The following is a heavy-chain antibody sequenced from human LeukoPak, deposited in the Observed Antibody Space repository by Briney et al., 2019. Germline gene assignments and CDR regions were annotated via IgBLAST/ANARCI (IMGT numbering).Heavy chain of an antibody. D-gene: IGHD2-21*02. CDR1: GFTFSSYW. CDR2: INHSGSA. J-gene: IGHJ4*02. CDR3: ASHCGGDCYLNY. V-gene: IGHV4-34*01. Sequence: TGGSLRLSCAASGFTFSSYWMTWVRQPPGKGLEWIGEINHSGSANYNPSLKSRVTISVDTSKNQFSLKLSSVTAADTAVYYCASHCGGDCYLNYWGQGTLVTVPS.